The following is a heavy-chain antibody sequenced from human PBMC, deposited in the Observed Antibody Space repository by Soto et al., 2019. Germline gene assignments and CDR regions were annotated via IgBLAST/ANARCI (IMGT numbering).Heavy chain of an antibody. CDR2: IAYNGLT. J-gene: IGHJ5*02. CDR1: GGSLTNHY. Sequence: SETLSLTCTVSGGSLTNHYWSWIRQPPGQGLEWVGYIAYNGLTIYNSSLKSRVTISLDTPKNQFSLNLSSVTAADTAVYYCARGGAPYNWFDPWGHGTLVTVSS. V-gene: IGHV4-59*11. CDR3: ARGGAPYNWFDP. D-gene: IGHD3-16*01.